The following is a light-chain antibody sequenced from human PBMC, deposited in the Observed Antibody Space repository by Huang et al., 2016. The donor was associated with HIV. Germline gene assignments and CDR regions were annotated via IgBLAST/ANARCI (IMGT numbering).Light chain of an antibody. CDR1: QSVSSN. CDR3: QQYNNWHPWT. Sequence: EIVMTQSPATLSVSPGERSTLSCRASQSVSSNLAWYQQKPGQAPRLLIYGASTRATGIPARFSGSGSGTEFTLTISSLQSEDFAVYYCQQYNNWHPWT. J-gene: IGKJ1*01. CDR2: GAS. V-gene: IGKV3-15*01.